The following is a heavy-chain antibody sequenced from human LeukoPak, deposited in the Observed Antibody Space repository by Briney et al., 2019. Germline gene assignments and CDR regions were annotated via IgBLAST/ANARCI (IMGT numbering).Heavy chain of an antibody. D-gene: IGHD3-3*01. CDR1: GGSISHYY. J-gene: IGHJ4*02. Sequence: SETLSLTCTVSGGSISHYYWSWIRQPPGKGLDWIGYIYYSGSTYYNTSLKSRVTISVDTSKNQFSLKLSSVTAADTAVYYCARVGGANFDYWGQGTLVTVSS. CDR3: ARVGGANFDY. V-gene: IGHV4-59*12. CDR2: IYYSGST.